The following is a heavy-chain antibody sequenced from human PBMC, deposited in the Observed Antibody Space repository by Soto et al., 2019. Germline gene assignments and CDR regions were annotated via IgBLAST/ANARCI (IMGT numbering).Heavy chain of an antibody. CDR2: INHSGST. D-gene: IGHD2-8*01. V-gene: IGHV4-34*01. J-gene: IGHJ4*02. CDR1: GGSFSGYY. Sequence: SDTLSLTCAVYGGSFSGYYWSWIRQPPGKGLEWIGEINHSGSTNYNPSLKSRVTISVDTSKNQFSLKLSSVTAADTAVYYCARAYGSCTNGVCYRENYFDYWGQGTLVTVSS. CDR3: ARAYGSCTNGVCYRENYFDY.